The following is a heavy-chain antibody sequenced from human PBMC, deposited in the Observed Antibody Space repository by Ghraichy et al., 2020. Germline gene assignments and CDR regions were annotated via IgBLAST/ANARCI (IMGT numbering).Heavy chain of an antibody. Sequence: GGSLRLSCAASGFTFTIYTMSWVRQAPGKGLEWVSAINSGGGDTYYADSVKGRFTISRDNSKNTLYLQINSLRVKDSAVYYFVTNLGYCSGVTCYSNSWGQGTLVTVSS. CDR1: GFTFTIYT. J-gene: IGHJ4*02. CDR3: VTNLGYCSGVTCYSNS. CDR2: INSGGGDT. V-gene: IGHV3-23*01. D-gene: IGHD2-15*01.